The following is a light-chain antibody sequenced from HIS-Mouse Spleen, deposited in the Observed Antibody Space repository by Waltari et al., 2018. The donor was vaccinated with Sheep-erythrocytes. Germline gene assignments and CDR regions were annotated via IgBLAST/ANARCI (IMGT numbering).Light chain of an antibody. Sequence: DIQMTQSTSSLSASVGDRVTLTCRASQSISSYLNWYQQKPGKAPKLLIYAASSLQSGVPSRFSGSGSETDFTLTISSLQPEDFATYYCQQSYSTPQFTFGPGTKVDIK. J-gene: IGKJ3*01. CDR3: QQSYSTPQFT. CDR1: QSISSY. V-gene: IGKV1-39*01. CDR2: AAS.